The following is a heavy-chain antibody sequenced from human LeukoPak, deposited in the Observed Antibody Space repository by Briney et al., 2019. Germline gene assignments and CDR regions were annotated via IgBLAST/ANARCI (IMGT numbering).Heavy chain of an antibody. J-gene: IGHJ5*02. Sequence: SETLSLTCTVSGGSISSSSYYWGWIRQPPGEGLEWIVTIYYTGSTYDNPSLKSRVTISVDTSRNQFSLKLSSVTAADTAVYYCARLEGGYSWIDPWGQGTLVTVSS. CDR2: IYYTGST. CDR3: ARLEGGYSWIDP. V-gene: IGHV4-39*01. CDR1: GGSISSSSYY. D-gene: IGHD1-1*01.